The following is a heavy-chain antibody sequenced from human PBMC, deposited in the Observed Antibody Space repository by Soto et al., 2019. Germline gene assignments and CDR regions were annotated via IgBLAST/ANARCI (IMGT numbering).Heavy chain of an antibody. CDR2: IYHSGTF. Sequence: QVRLQESGPGLVEPSGTLSLTCAVSGDSVSSSSCWSWVRQAPGTGLEWIGEIYHSGTFNSNPSLASRVSVSVDKSRNQLSLNLKSVTAADTAVYYCVRSVPAATWQYSGMDVWGQGTTVTVSS. V-gene: IGHV4-4*02. CDR1: GDSVSSSSC. D-gene: IGHD2-2*01. CDR3: VRSVPAATWQYSGMDV. J-gene: IGHJ6*02.